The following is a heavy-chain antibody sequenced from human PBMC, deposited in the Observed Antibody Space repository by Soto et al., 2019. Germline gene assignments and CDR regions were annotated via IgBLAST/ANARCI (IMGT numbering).Heavy chain of an antibody. Sequence: GGSLRLSCAASGFTFSSYAMSWVRQAPGKGLEWVSAISGSGGSTYYADSGKGRFTISRDNSKNTLYLQMNSLRAEDTAVYYCAKDRVYGDEYYYYYMDVWGKGTTVTVSS. CDR3: AKDRVYGDEYYYYYMDV. CDR2: ISGSGGST. J-gene: IGHJ6*03. CDR1: GFTFSSYA. V-gene: IGHV3-23*01. D-gene: IGHD4-17*01.